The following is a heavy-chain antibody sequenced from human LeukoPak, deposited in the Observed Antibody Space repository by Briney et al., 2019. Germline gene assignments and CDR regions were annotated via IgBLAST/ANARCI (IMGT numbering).Heavy chain of an antibody. D-gene: IGHD4-17*01. Sequence: SETLSLTCSASGGSISSSSYYWGWIRQPPGKGLEWIGYIYHSGSTYYNPSLKSRVTISVDTSKNQFSLKLSSVTAADTAVYYCARIHDYGYWYFDLWGRGTLVTVSS. CDR2: IYHSGST. J-gene: IGHJ2*01. CDR3: ARIHDYGYWYFDL. CDR1: GGSISSSSYY. V-gene: IGHV4-39*07.